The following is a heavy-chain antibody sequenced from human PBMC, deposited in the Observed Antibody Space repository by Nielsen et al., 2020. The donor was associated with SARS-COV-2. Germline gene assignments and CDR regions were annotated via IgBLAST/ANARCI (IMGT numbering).Heavy chain of an antibody. Sequence: SETLSLTCAVSGGSISSSNWWSWVRQPPGKGLEWIGEIYHSGSTNYNPSLKSRVTISVDKSKNQFSLKLSSVTAADTAVYYCARDHTGTTGWFDPWGQGTLVTVSS. J-gene: IGHJ5*02. V-gene: IGHV4-4*02. D-gene: IGHD1-1*01. CDR2: IYHSGST. CDR3: ARDHTGTTGWFDP. CDR1: GGSISSSNW.